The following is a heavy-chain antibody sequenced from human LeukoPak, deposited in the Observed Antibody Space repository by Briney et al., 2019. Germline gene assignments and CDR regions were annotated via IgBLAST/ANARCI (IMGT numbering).Heavy chain of an antibody. D-gene: IGHD3-10*01. CDR3: TLGSY. Sequence: ASVKVSCKPSGYTFNKYAINWVRQAPGQGLEWMGWINTNTGNPSYARDFTGRFVFSLDTSVNSAFLQINNLKAEDTAFYYCTLGSYWGQGTLVTVSS. CDR2: INTNTGNP. V-gene: IGHV7-4-1*02. J-gene: IGHJ4*02. CDR1: GYTFNKYA.